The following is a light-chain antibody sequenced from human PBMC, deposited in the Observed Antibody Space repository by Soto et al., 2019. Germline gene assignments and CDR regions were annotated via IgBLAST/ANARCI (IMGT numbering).Light chain of an antibody. Sequence: EIVMTQSPATLSVSPGERATLSCRASQSVSSNLAWYQQKPGQAPRLLIYGASSRATGIPARFSGSGSGTEFTLTISXXXXXXFAVYYCQQYNNWXPLTFGG. V-gene: IGKV3-15*01. CDR2: GAS. J-gene: IGKJ4*01. CDR3: QQYNNWXPLT. CDR1: QSVSSN.